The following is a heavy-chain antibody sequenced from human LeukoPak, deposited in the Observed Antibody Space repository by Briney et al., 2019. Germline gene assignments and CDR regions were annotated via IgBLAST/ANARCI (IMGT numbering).Heavy chain of an antibody. J-gene: IGHJ3*02. D-gene: IGHD6-13*01. CDR2: IFHSGDT. Sequence: SETLSLTCTVSDYSVSSGYYWGWIRQPPGKGLEWIGSIFHSGDTYYNPSLKSRLSMSVDTSENQFSLRLSSATAADTAVYYCAGTYSLYDAFDIWGQGTMVTVSS. V-gene: IGHV4-38-2*02. CDR3: AGTYSLYDAFDI. CDR1: DYSVSSGYY.